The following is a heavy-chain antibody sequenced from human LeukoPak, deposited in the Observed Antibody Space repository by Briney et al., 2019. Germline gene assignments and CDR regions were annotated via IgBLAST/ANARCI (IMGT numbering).Heavy chain of an antibody. Sequence: PSETLSLTCTVSGGSISSYYWSWIRQPPGKGLEWIGYIYYSGSTNYNPSLKSRVTISVDTSKNQFSLKLSSVTAADTAVYYCARWLQSAFDYWGQGTLVTVSS. J-gene: IGHJ4*02. V-gene: IGHV4-59*01. CDR2: IYYSGST. D-gene: IGHD5-24*01. CDR3: ARWLQSAFDY. CDR1: GGSISSYY.